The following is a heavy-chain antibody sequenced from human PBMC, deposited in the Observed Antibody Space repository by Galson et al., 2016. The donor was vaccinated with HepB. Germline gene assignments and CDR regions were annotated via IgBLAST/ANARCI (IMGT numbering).Heavy chain of an antibody. D-gene: IGHD3-16*01. J-gene: IGHJ5*02. Sequence: QSGAEVKKPGESLKISCKGSGYTFTSYCIGWVRQMPGKGLEWVAIICPGDPHTRYSPSYQGRVTISADKSINTPYMQWRSLKASDTAMYYCARQARVSLGGGGWSWFDPWGQGTLVTVSS. CDR1: GYTFTSYC. CDR2: ICPGDPHT. V-gene: IGHV5-51*01. CDR3: ARQARVSLGGGGWSWFDP.